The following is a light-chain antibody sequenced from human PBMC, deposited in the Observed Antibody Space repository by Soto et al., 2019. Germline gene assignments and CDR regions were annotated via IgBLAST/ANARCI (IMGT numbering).Light chain of an antibody. CDR2: AAS. V-gene: IGKV1-39*01. J-gene: IGKJ1*01. Sequence: DIQMTQSPSSLSASXXDRVXITCLASQSISSYLNWYQQKPGKAPKXXIYAASSLQSGVPSRFSGSGSGTDFTLTINSLQPQDFATYFCQQSYSSPQTFGQGTKVDIK. CDR3: QQSYSSPQT. CDR1: QSISSY.